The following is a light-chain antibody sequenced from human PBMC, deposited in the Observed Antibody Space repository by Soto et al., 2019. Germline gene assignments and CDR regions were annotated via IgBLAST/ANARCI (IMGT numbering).Light chain of an antibody. CDR1: QSIDSS. Sequence: DIQMTQSPSTLSASVGDRVTITCRASQSIDSSLAWHQQKPRKGPKLLIYDASTLESGVPSRFSGSGFGTEFALTISSLQADDFATFYCQQYNSYGTFGQGTKLEIK. J-gene: IGKJ2*01. CDR2: DAS. CDR3: QQYNSYGT. V-gene: IGKV1-5*01.